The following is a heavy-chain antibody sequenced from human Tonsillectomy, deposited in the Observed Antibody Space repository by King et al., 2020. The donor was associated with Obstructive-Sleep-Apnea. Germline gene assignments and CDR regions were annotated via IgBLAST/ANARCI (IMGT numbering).Heavy chain of an antibody. CDR1: GFTFSTYA. J-gene: IGHJ4*02. V-gene: IGHV3-30*04. CDR2: ISYDGTNK. CDR3: ATAAAGYIDY. Sequence: QLVQSGGGVVQPGRSLRLSCAASGFTFSTYAMHWVRQAPGKGLEWVAVISYDGTNKYYADSVKGRFTISRDNSKNTLFLQMNSLRPEDTAVYYCATAAAGYIDYWGQGTLVTVSS. D-gene: IGHD6-13*01.